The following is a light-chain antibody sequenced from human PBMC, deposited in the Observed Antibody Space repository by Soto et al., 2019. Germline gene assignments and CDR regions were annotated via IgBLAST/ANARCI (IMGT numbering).Light chain of an antibody. Sequence: DIQMTQSPSSLSASVEDRVIITCRASQSISNHLNWYQQKPGKAPKLLIFAASSLQSGVPSRFSGSRSGPDFTLTISSLQPEDFATYYYQQSYSSPPTFGQGTKVEIK. CDR1: QSISNH. CDR3: QQSYSSPPT. CDR2: AAS. V-gene: IGKV1-39*01. J-gene: IGKJ1*01.